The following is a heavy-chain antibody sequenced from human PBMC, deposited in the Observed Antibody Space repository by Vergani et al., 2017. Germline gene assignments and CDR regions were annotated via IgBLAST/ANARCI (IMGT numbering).Heavy chain of an antibody. CDR2: ICHTEDT. Sequence: QVQLQESGPGLVKPSGTLSLTCAVSGDSISSNNCWTWVRQPPGKGLEWIGEICHTEDTKYSPSLKSRVTVSVDTSKNQFSLKLSSVTAADTAVYYCARWSGYDFYYYYYGMDVWGQGTTVTVSS. D-gene: IGHD5-12*01. CDR1: GDSISSNNC. J-gene: IGHJ6*02. V-gene: IGHV4-4*02. CDR3: ARWSGYDFYYYYYGMDV.